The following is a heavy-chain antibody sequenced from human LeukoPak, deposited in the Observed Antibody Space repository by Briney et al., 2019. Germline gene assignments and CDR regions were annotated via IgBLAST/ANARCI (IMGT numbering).Heavy chain of an antibody. V-gene: IGHV1-46*01. CDR3: ARDEGTSTSCYYY. J-gene: IGHJ4*02. CDR2: INPSGGNT. D-gene: IGHD2-2*01. CDR1: GYTFTGYY. Sequence: ASVKVSCKASGYTFTGYYMHWVRQAPGQGLEWMGIINPSGGNTNYAQKFQGRVTMTRDMSTSTVYMELSSLRSEDTAAYYCARDEGTSTSCYYYWGQGTLVTVSS.